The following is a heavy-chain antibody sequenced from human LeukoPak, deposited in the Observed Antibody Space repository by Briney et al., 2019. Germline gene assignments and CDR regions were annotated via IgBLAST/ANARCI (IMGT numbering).Heavy chain of an antibody. Sequence: SETLSLTCTISVGSISTYYWGWIRQPPGKGLEWIGYISYSGSTTYTPSLESRVTISVDTSKNQFSLRLSSVTAADTAVYYCTRITQGTVAYWGQGILVTVSS. CDR3: TRITQGTVAY. CDR1: VGSISTYY. J-gene: IGHJ4*02. CDR2: ISYSGST. V-gene: IGHV4-59*01. D-gene: IGHD3-10*01.